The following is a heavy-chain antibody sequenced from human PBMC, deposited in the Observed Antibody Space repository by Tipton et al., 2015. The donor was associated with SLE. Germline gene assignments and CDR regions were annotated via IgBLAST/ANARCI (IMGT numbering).Heavy chain of an antibody. J-gene: IGHJ3*01. CDR3: ARHAYEFWRGFYRHVFDV. V-gene: IGHV4-59*08. D-gene: IGHD3-3*01. CDR1: GGSISGNY. CDR2: IDQIGSA. Sequence: TLSLTCIVSGGSISGNYWSWIRQPPGKRLEWIGYIDQIGSANYNPSLQSRVTISVGKSTTKFSLKLTSVTAADSAIYYCARHAYEFWRGFYRHVFDVWGQGTIITVSS.